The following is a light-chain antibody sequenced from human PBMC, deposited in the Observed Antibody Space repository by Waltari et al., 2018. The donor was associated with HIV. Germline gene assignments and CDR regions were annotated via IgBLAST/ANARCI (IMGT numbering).Light chain of an antibody. J-gene: IGKJ2*01. CDR3: MQALQSPRT. CDR2: LGS. V-gene: IGKV2-28*01. Sequence: DIVMTQSPLSLPVTPGEPASISCRSSQSLLHSNGYNYLDWYLQKPGQSPQFLIYLGSHRASGVPDRFSGSGSGTDFTLKISRVEAEDVGVYYCMQALQSPRTFGQGTKLEI. CDR1: QSLLHSNGYNY.